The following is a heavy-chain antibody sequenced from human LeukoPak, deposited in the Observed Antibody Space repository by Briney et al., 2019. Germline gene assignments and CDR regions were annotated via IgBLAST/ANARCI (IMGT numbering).Heavy chain of an antibody. V-gene: IGHV3-48*01. D-gene: IGHD1-1*01. Sequence: GGSLRLSCTASGFPYIEYSMNWVRQAPGKGLEWISYIGIDSGNTKYADSVRGRFTISTDKAKNSLYLQMNSLRVEDTAVYYCARDHNYAFDNWGQGTLVSVAS. CDR1: GFPYIEYS. CDR2: IGIDSGNT. J-gene: IGHJ4*02. CDR3: ARDHNYAFDN.